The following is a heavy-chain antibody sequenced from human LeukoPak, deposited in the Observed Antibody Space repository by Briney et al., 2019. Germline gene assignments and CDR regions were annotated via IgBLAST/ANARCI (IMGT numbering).Heavy chain of an antibody. D-gene: IGHD4-17*01. CDR2: IYYNGIT. Sequence: SETLSLTCTVSGGSISSYYWSWIRQPPGKGLEWIGYIYYNGITNYNPSLKSRVTISVDTSTNQFSLKLSSVTAADTAVYYCARSDYGDVHWGYFDLWGRGTLVTVSS. CDR1: GGSISSYY. J-gene: IGHJ2*01. V-gene: IGHV4-59*01. CDR3: ARSDYGDVHWGYFDL.